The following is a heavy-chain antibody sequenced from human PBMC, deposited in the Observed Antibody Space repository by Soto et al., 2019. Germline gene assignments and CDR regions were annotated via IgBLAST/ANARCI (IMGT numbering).Heavy chain of an antibody. J-gene: IGHJ6*02. CDR3: VRSRQMESGNDYGLDG. CDR2: YHSGGST. D-gene: IGHD1-1*01. CDR1: GVSLNTADTW. V-gene: IGHV4-30-4*01. Sequence: QVQLQESGSGLVKPSQSLSLTCTVSGVSLNTADTWWSWIRPSPGEGLELIGYYHSGGSTYYDASCRSRVMISAHTSKSQFSLKLSSGTFADTGVYFCVRSRQMESGNDYGLDGSGQGPRVNVSS.